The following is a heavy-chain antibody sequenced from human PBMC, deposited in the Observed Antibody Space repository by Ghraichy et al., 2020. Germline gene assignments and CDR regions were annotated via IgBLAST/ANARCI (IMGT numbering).Heavy chain of an antibody. CDR1: GFSLSTSGVG. V-gene: IGHV2-5*02. J-gene: IGHJ6*03. Sequence: SGPTLVKPTQTLTLTCTFSGFSLSTSGVGVGWIRQPPGKALEWLALIYWDDDKRYSPSLKSRLTITKDTSKNQVVLTMTNMDPVDTATYYCARAYCSSTSCYGGDYYYYMDVWGKGTTVTVSS. CDR3: ARAYCSSTSCYGGDYYYYMDV. D-gene: IGHD2-2*01. CDR2: IYWDDDK.